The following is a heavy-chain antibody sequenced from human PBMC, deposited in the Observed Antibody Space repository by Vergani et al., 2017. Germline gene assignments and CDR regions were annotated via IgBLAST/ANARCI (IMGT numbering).Heavy chain of an antibody. D-gene: IGHD2-21*02. V-gene: IGHV1-2*02. CDR2: INPSSGGT. CDR3: ARDDGPYCDGDYCYAFDF. Sequence: QVQLVQSEAEVKKPGASVRVSCKASEYSFTSYYIHWMRQAPGQGLEWMGWINPSSGGTNYAQKFQGRVTIRDTSINTAYMTLTDLRSDDTAVYYCARDDGPYCDGDYCYAFDFWGQGTLVTVSS. J-gene: IGHJ4*02. CDR1: EYSFTSYY.